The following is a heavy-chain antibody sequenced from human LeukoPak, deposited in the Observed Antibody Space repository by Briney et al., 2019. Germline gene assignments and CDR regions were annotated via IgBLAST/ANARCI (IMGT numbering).Heavy chain of an antibody. J-gene: IGHJ4*02. V-gene: IGHV1-8*01. CDR3: ARQNYYYGSGSYYPFDY. CDR2: MNPNSGNT. CDR1: GYTFTSYD. Sequence: ASVKVSCKASGYTFTSYDINWVRQATGQGLEWMGWMNPNSGNTGYAQKFQGRVTMTRNTSISTAYMELSSLRSEDTAVYCCARQNYYYGSGSYYPFDYWGQGTLVTVSS. D-gene: IGHD3-10*01.